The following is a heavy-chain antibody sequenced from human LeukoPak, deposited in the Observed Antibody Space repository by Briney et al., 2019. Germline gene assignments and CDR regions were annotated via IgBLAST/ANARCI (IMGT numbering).Heavy chain of an antibody. D-gene: IGHD1-26*01. CDR3: ARHGYSGNSLSFDY. Sequence: PSETLSLTCTVSGGSISSYYWSWIRQPPGKGLEWIGYVYYSGSTNYNPSLKSRVTISVDMSKKQFSLKLSSVTAADTAVYYCARHGYSGNSLSFDYWGQGTLVTVSS. J-gene: IGHJ4*02. V-gene: IGHV4-59*08. CDR2: VYYSGST. CDR1: GGSISSYY.